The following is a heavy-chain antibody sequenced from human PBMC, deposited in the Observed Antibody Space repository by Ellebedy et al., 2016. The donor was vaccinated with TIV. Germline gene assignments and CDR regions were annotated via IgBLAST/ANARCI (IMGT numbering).Heavy chain of an antibody. Sequence: ASVKVSCXASGYRFNTFGISWVRQAPGQGLEWMGWISTSNGDRKYAQKFQGRVTMTTETSTSTAYMEVRSLRFDDTAVYFCARGPRITIIQVAMIPDYWGQGTLVTVSS. CDR2: ISTSNGDR. CDR3: ARGPRITIIQVAMIPDY. CDR1: GYRFNTFG. V-gene: IGHV1-18*04. J-gene: IGHJ4*02. D-gene: IGHD3-22*01.